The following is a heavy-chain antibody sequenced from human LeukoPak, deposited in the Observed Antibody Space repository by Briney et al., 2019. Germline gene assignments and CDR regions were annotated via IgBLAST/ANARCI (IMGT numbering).Heavy chain of an antibody. CDR2: IIHSGST. V-gene: IGHV4-34*12. CDR1: GGSFSGYC. CDR3: ARRSNLYGDPHYQP. Sequence: SETLSLTCAVYGGSFSGYCWSWIRQPPGKGLEWIGEIIHSGSTNYNPSLKSRVTISVDTSKNQLSLKVNSVTAADTAVYYCARRSNLYGDPHYQPWGQGTLVTVSS. D-gene: IGHD4-17*01. J-gene: IGHJ1*01.